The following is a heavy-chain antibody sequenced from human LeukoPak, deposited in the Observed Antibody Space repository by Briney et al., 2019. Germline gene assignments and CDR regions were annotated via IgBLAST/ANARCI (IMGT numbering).Heavy chain of an antibody. CDR3: ARDLASFHYFDY. CDR1: GYTFTSYD. D-gene: IGHD2-2*01. Sequence: ASVKVSCKASGYTFTSYDINWVRQATGQGLEWMGWIDPNSGGTNYAQKFQGRVTMTRDTSISTAYMELSRLRSDDTAVYYCARDLASFHYFDYWGQGTLVTASS. V-gene: IGHV1-2*02. J-gene: IGHJ4*02. CDR2: IDPNSGGT.